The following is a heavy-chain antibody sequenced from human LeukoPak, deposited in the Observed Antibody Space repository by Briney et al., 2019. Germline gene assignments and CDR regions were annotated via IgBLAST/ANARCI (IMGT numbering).Heavy chain of an antibody. J-gene: IGHJ4*02. CDR3: AKDNRHGSGHKYYFDY. V-gene: IGHV3-30*18. Sequence: GGSLRLSCAASGFTFSSYGMHWVRQAPGKGLEWVAVISYDGSNKYYADSVKGRFTISRDNSKNTLYLQMNSLRAEDTAVYYCAKDNRHGSGHKYYFDYWGQGTLVTVSS. CDR1: GFTFSSYG. D-gene: IGHD3-10*01. CDR2: ISYDGSNK.